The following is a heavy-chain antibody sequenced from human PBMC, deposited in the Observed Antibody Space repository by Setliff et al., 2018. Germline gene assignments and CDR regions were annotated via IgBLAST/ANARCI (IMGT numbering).Heavy chain of an antibody. J-gene: IGHJ5*02. CDR1: GYTFTSYG. Sequence: SVKVSCKASGYTFTSYGISWVRQAPGQGLEWMGWISAYNGNTNYAQKLQGRVTMTTDTSTSTAYMELRSLRSDDTAVYYCARVRYYYDSSGWFDPWGQGTLVTVSS. CDR3: ARVRYYYDSSGWFDP. D-gene: IGHD3-22*01. V-gene: IGHV1-18*01. CDR2: ISAYNGNT.